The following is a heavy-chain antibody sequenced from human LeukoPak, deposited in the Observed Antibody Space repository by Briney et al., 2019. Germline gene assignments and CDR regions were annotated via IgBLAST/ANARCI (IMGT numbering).Heavy chain of an antibody. J-gene: IGHJ4*02. D-gene: IGHD3-22*01. CDR3: ARDYYDSSGPPTD. V-gene: IGHV3-30-3*01. CDR2: ISYDGSNK. Sequence: GGSLRLSCAASGFTFSSYALHWVRQAPGKGLEWVAVISYDGSNKYYADSVKGRFTISRDISKNTLYPQMNSLRAEDTAVYYCARDYYDSSGPPTDWGQGTLVTVSS. CDR1: GFTFSSYA.